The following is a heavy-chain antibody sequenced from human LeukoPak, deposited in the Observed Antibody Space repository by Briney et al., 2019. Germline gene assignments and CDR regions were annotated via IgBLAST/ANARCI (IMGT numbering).Heavy chain of an antibody. J-gene: IGHJ4*02. CDR3: AAGRN. D-gene: IGHD6-13*01. V-gene: IGHV3-7*01. CDR2: IKQDGSDK. CDR1: GFTFSNSW. Sequence: GGSLRLSCAASGFTFSNSWMSWVRQAPGKGPEWVANIKQDGSDKYYVASVKGRFTISRDNAKNSLYLQMNSLRAEDTAVYYCAAGRNWGQGTLVTVSS.